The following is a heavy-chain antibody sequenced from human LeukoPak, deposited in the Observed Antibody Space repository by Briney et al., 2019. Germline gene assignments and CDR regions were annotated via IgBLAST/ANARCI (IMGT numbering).Heavy chain of an antibody. J-gene: IGHJ5*02. CDR1: GGSISSYY. V-gene: IGHV4-59*08. CDR3: AHYSSSCVEGCNNWFDP. CDR2: IYYSGST. Sequence: SETLSLTCSVSGGSISSYYWSWLRQPPGKGLERIGYIYYSGSTNYNPSLKSRVTISVDTSKNQFSLKLSSVTAADAAVYYCAHYSSSCVEGCNNWFDPWGQGTLVTVSS. D-gene: IGHD6-13*01.